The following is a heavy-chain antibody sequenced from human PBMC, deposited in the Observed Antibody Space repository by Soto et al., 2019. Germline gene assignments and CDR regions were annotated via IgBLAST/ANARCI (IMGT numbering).Heavy chain of an antibody. Sequence: GGSLRLSCAASGFTFSSYWMSWVRQAPGKGLEWVANIKQDGSEKYYVDSVKGRFTISRDNAKNSLYLQMNSLRAEDTAVYYCARDPVADYYYYGMDVWGQGTTVTVSS. J-gene: IGHJ6*02. V-gene: IGHV3-7*01. CDR3: ARDPVADYYYYGMDV. CDR2: IKQDGSEK. D-gene: IGHD2-15*01. CDR1: GFTFSSYW.